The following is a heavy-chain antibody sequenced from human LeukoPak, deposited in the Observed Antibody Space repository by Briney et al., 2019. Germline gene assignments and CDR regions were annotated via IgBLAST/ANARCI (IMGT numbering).Heavy chain of an antibody. Sequence: GESLKISRKGSGYSFTSYWIGWVRQMPGKGLEWMGIIYPGDSDTRYSPSFQGQVTIPADKSISTAYLQWSSLKASDTAMYYCARRADLGYCSGGSCYYGSPYYYYGMDVWGQGTTVTVSS. D-gene: IGHD2-15*01. CDR3: ARRADLGYCSGGSCYYGSPYYYYGMDV. V-gene: IGHV5-51*01. CDR1: GYSFTSYW. CDR2: IYPGDSDT. J-gene: IGHJ6*02.